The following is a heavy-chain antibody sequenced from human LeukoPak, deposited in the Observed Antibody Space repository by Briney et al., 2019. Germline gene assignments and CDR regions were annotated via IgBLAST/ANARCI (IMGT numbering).Heavy chain of an antibody. CDR1: GGSFSGYY. J-gene: IGHJ4*02. Sequence: PSETLSLTCAVYGGSFSGYYWSWIRQPPGKGLEWIGEINHSGSTNYNPSLKSQVTISVDTSKNQFSLKLSSVTAADTAVYYCARGIAVVPAVSFDYWGQGTLVTVSS. CDR2: INHSGST. V-gene: IGHV4-34*01. CDR3: ARGIAVVPAVSFDY. D-gene: IGHD2-2*01.